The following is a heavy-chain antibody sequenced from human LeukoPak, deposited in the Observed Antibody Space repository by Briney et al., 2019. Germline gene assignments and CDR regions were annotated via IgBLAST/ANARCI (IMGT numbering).Heavy chain of an antibody. Sequence: SETLSLTCTVSGGSISSSSYYWGWIRQPPGKGLEWIGSIYYSGGTYYNPSLKSRVTISVDTSKNQFSLKLSSVTAADTAVYYCARHALTRVLWFGESIPDYWGQGTLVTVSS. CDR2: IYYSGGT. V-gene: IGHV4-39*01. J-gene: IGHJ4*02. D-gene: IGHD3-10*01. CDR3: ARHALTRVLWFGESIPDY. CDR1: GGSISSSSYY.